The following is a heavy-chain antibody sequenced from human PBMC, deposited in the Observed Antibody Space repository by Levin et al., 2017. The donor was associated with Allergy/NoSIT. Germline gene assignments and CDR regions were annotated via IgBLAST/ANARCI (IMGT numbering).Heavy chain of an antibody. CDR1: GGSISSSSYY. D-gene: IGHD3-3*01. J-gene: IGHJ4*02. V-gene: IGHV4-39*01. CDR2: IYYSGST. CDR3: ARHDFWSGSPIDY. Sequence: SETLSLTCTVSGGSISSSSYYWGWIRQPPGKGLEWIGSIYYSGSTYYNPSLKSRVTISVDTSKNQFSLKLSSVTAADTAVYYCARHDFWSGSPIDYWGQGTLVTVSS.